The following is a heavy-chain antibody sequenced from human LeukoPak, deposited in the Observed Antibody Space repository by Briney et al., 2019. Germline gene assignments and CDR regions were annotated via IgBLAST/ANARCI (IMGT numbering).Heavy chain of an antibody. J-gene: IGHJ6*04. CDR3: ARDGNILTGYYIAPYGMDV. CDR2: ITSRSSYT. V-gene: IGHV3-21*01. Sequence: GGSLRLSCAASGFTFSSYSMSWVRQAPGKGLEWVSSITSRSSYTYYADSVKGRFTISRDNAKNSLYLQMNSLRAEDTAVYYCARDGNILTGYYIAPYGMDVWGKGTTVTVSS. D-gene: IGHD3-9*01. CDR1: GFTFSSYS.